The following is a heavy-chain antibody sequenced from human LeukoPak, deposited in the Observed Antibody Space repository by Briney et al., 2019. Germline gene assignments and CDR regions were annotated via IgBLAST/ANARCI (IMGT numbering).Heavy chain of an antibody. CDR1: GGSISTYY. CDR3: ARTPATTWTNHFDY. Sequence: SETLSLTCTVSGGSISTYYWNWTRQSPGKGLEWIGYMYYSGSTNYNPSLKSRVTISVDTSKNESSLKLSSVTAADTAVYYCARTPATTWTNHFDYWGQGTLVTVSS. D-gene: IGHD4-17*01. J-gene: IGHJ4*02. CDR2: MYYSGST. V-gene: IGHV4-59*01.